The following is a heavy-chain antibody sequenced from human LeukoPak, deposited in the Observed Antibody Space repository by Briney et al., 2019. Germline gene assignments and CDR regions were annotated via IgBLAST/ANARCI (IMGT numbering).Heavy chain of an antibody. CDR2: ISSRGSYI. V-gene: IGHV3-21*01. CDR3: ARESGDDGFDI. CDR1: GFTFSTYA. Sequence: GGSLRLSCAASGFTFSTYAMSWVRQAPGKGLEWVSSISSRGSYIYYVDSVKGRFTISRDNAKNSLDLQMNSLRAEDTAVYYCARESGDDGFDIWGQGTMVTVSS. D-gene: IGHD3-10*01. J-gene: IGHJ3*02.